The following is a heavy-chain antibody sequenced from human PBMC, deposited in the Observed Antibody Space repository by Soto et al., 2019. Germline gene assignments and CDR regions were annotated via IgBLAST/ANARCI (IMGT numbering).Heavy chain of an antibody. CDR2: IIPIFATA. Sequence: SVKGSCKASGGTFSSYAISWVRQAPGRGLEWMGGIIPIFATANYAQKFQGRVMITVDESTSTAYMELSSLRSEDTAVYYCARSVSFRYQLLKRGMDVWGQGTTVTVSS. CDR3: ARSVSFRYQLLKRGMDV. D-gene: IGHD2-2*01. V-gene: IGHV1-69*13. CDR1: GGTFSSYA. J-gene: IGHJ6*02.